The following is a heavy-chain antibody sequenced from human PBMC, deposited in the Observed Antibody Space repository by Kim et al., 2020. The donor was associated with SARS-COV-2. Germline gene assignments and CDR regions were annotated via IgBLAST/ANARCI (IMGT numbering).Heavy chain of an antibody. J-gene: IGHJ6*02. CDR3: ARDGPESYYYYYGMDV. V-gene: IGHV3-11*05. Sequence: SVKGRITISRDNAKNSLYLQMNSLRAEDTAVYYCARDGPESYYYYYGMDVWGQGTTVTVSS.